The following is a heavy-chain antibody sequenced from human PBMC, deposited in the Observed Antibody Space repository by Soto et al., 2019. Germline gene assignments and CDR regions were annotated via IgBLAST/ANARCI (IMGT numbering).Heavy chain of an antibody. V-gene: IGHV2-5*02. Sequence: QITLKESGPTLMKPTQTLTLTCTLSGVSLTSTGVGVDWIRQPPGKALEWLALIYWDDDIRYSPSLKNRLTITKDISKNQVVLTLTNMDPVDTATSFGAHRRGGPPNVWGQGSLVTVSS. CDR3: AHRRGGPPNV. J-gene: IGHJ4*02. CDR2: IYWDDDI. CDR1: GVSLTSTGVG. D-gene: IGHD2-8*01.